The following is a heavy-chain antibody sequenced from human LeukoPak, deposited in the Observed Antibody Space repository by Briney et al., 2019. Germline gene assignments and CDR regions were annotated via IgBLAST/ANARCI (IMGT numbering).Heavy chain of an antibody. CDR1: GYTFSGYY. D-gene: IGHD2-21*02. V-gene: IGHV1-2*02. Sequence: ASVKVSCKASGYTFSGYYMHWVRQAPGQGLEWVGWINPNSGGTNYAQKFQGRVTMTRGTSISTAYMELSRLLSGDTAVYYCARGKTMVYCGGDCYRFDNWGQGTLVTVSS. J-gene: IGHJ4*02. CDR2: INPNSGGT. CDR3: ARGKTMVYCGGDCYRFDN.